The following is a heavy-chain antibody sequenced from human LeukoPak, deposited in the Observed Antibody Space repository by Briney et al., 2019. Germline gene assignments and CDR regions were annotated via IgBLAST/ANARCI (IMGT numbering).Heavy chain of an antibody. CDR1: GLTFSSYS. J-gene: IGHJ4*02. CDR3: AVFGYCSGGSCPDY. V-gene: IGHV3-48*01. Sequence: GGSLRLSCAASGLTFSSYSMNWVRQAPGKGLEWVSYISGSTNTIYYADSVKGRFTISRDNSKNTLYLQMNSLRAEDTAVYYCAVFGYCSGGSCPDYWGQGTLVTVSS. D-gene: IGHD2-15*01. CDR2: ISGSTNTI.